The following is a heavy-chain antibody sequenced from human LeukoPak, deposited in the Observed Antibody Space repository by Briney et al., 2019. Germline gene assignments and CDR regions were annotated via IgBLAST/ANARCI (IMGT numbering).Heavy chain of an antibody. CDR2: IYWDDDK. V-gene: IGHV2-5*02. Sequence: SGPTLVNPTQTLTLTCTFSGFSLSTSGVGVGWIRQPPGKALEWLALIYWDDDKRYSPSLKSRLTISKDTSKNQVVVTMTNMDPVGTATYYCARMQSAYDAFDIWGQGTMVTVSS. D-gene: IGHD3-3*01. J-gene: IGHJ3*02. CDR1: GFSLSTSGVG. CDR3: ARMQSAYDAFDI.